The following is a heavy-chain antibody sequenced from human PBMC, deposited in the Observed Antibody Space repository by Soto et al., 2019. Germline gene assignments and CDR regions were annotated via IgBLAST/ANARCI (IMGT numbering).Heavy chain of an antibody. Sequence: QVQLVQSGAEVKKPGSSVKVSCKASGGTFSRYTVSWVRQASGQGREWMGRIIPMLGITNNAQKFQGRVTITADKSNRPAYMELSSLRSEDTAVFYCAGELLGNLDPWGQGALVTVSS. CDR3: AGELLGNLDP. V-gene: IGHV1-69*08. CDR1: GGTFSRYT. CDR2: IIPMLGIT. J-gene: IGHJ5*02. D-gene: IGHD7-27*01.